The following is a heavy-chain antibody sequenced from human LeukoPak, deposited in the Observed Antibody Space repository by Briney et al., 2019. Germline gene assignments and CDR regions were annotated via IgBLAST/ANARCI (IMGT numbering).Heavy chain of an antibody. D-gene: IGHD3-3*01. CDR2: INHSGST. J-gene: IGHJ4*02. V-gene: IGHV4-39*07. CDR1: GGSISSSSYY. CDR3: ARSDYDFWSGYRGGIFDY. Sequence: PSETLSLTCTVSGGSISSSSYYWSWIRQPPGKGLEWIGEINHSGSTNYNPSLKSRVTISVDTSKNQFSLKLSSVTAADTAVYYCARSDYDFWSGYRGGIFDYWGQGTLVTVSS.